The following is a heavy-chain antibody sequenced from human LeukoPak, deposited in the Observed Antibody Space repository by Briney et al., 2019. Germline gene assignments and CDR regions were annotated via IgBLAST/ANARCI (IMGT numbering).Heavy chain of an antibody. CDR3: ARLEYSSSSGEGWFDP. CDR2: IYPGDSKT. V-gene: IGHV5-51*01. D-gene: IGHD6-6*01. Sequence: GESQKISCKGSGYRYTSYWIGWARQMPGKGLEWMGIIYPGDSKTRYSPSFQGQVTISADKSISTAYLQWNSLKASDTAMYYCARLEYSSSSGEGWFDPWGQGTLVTVSS. J-gene: IGHJ5*02. CDR1: GYRYTSYW.